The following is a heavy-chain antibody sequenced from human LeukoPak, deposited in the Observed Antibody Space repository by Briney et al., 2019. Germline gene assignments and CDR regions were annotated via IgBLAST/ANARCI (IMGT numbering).Heavy chain of an antibody. CDR1: GGSFSGYY. CDR3: GTGWYFYL. Sequence: SETLSLTCAVYGGSFSGYYWSWIRQPPGKGLEWIGEINHSGSTNYNPSLKSRVTISVDTSKNQFSLRLSSVTAADTAVYYCGTGWYFYLWGRGTLVTVSS. J-gene: IGHJ2*01. V-gene: IGHV4-34*01. CDR2: INHSGST.